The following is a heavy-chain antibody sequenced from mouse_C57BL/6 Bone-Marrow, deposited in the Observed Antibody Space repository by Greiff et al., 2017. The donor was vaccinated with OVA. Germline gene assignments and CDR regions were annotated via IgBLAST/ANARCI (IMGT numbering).Heavy chain of an antibody. CDR1: GYTFTSYW. CDR2: IHPNSGST. CDR3: ARRDYDGAY. D-gene: IGHD2-4*01. J-gene: IGHJ3*01. Sequence: VQLQQPGAELVKPGASVKLSCKASGYTFTSYWMHWVKQRPGQGLEWIGMIHPNSGSTNYNEKFKSKATLTVDKSSSTAYMQLSSLTSEDSAVYYCARRDYDGAYWGQGTLVTVSA. V-gene: IGHV1-64*01.